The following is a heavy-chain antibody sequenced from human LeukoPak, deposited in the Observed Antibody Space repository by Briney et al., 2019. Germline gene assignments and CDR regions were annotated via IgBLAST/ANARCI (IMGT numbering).Heavy chain of an antibody. CDR2: ISSSSSTI. CDR1: GFTFSSYS. Sequence: HPGGSLRLSCAASGFTFSSYSMNWVRQAPGKGLEWVSYISSSSSTIYYADSVKGRFTISRDNAKNSLYLQMNSLRAEDTAVYYCARSYSSTPQYYYYYYMDVWGKGTTVTVSS. J-gene: IGHJ6*03. D-gene: IGHD6-13*01. CDR3: ARSYSSTPQYYYYYYMDV. V-gene: IGHV3-48*01.